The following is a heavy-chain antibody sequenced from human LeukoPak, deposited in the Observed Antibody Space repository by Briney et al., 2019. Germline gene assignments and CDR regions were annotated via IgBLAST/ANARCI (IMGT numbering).Heavy chain of an antibody. CDR2: IYYSGTT. J-gene: IGHJ4*02. Sequence: SETLSLTCTVSGGSINSYYWSWIRQPPGKGLEWIGYIYYSGTTNYNPSLKSRVTISVDTSKNQFYLKLTSVTAADTAVYYCARSLNWGATFDYWGQGTLVTVSS. D-gene: IGHD7-27*01. CDR1: GGSINSYY. CDR3: ARSLNWGATFDY. V-gene: IGHV4-59*01.